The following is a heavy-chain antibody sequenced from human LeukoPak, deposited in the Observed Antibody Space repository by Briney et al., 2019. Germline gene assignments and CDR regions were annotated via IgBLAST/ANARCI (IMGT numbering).Heavy chain of an antibody. Sequence: SETLSLTCTVSGGSISSFFWSWIRQPPGKGLEWIGYVHSSGSTKYNPSLKSRLIISVDMSKNQFSLKLRSVSVADKGLYYRGELGSGNYENLTGDPKVVFDYWGQGALVTVSS. V-gene: IGHV4-59*01. CDR1: GGSISSFF. CDR3: GELGSGNYENLTGDPKVVFDY. D-gene: IGHD3-9*01. J-gene: IGHJ4*02. CDR2: VHSSGST.